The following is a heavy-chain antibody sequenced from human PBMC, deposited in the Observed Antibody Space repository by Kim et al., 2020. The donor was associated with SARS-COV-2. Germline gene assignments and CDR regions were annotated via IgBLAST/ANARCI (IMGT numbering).Heavy chain of an antibody. Sequence: IWYDGSETYYADSVRGRCTISRDNPRNKLYLQMNNLRDEDTGLYYCTTYHYWGQGTLVTVSS. CDR2: IWYDGSET. V-gene: IGHV3-33*01. CDR3: TTYHY. J-gene: IGHJ4*02.